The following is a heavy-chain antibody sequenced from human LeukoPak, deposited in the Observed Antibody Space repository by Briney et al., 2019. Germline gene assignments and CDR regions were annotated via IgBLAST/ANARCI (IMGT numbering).Heavy chain of an antibody. J-gene: IGHJ6*02. CDR3: ARDMSTYDFWSGYPEVYYYGMDV. CDR2: IWYDGSNK. CDR1: GFTFSSYG. Sequence: GRSLRLSCAASGFTFSSYGMHWVRQAPGKGLEWVAVIWYDGSNKYYADSVKGRFTISRDNSKNTLYLQMNSLRAEDTAVYYCARDMSTYDFWSGYPEVYYYGMDVWGQGTTVTVSS. V-gene: IGHV3-33*01. D-gene: IGHD3-3*01.